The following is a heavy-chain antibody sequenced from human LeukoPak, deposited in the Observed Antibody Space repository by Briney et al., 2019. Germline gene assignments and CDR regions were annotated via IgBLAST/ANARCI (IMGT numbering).Heavy chain of an antibody. CDR2: NSPTSSYM. CDR1: RFTFTDFY. Sequence: PGGSLPLSCLSSRFTFTDFYINWVRQAPARGLEWVSWNSPTSSYMYYADTVKGRFTISRDNTKNSLYLQMNSLRAEDTALYYCVRDEDGGNSWFDTWGQGTLVTVSS. J-gene: IGHJ5*02. CDR3: VRDEDGGNSWFDT. V-gene: IGHV3-21*04. D-gene: IGHD4-23*01.